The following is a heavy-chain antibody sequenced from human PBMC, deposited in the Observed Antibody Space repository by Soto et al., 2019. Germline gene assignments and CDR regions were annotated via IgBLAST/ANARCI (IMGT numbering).Heavy chain of an antibody. J-gene: IGHJ4*02. D-gene: IGHD5-12*01. CDR3: ARPDLVAAIGAALDY. CDR1: GFTFSNYG. CDR2: IWNDGSSR. V-gene: IGHV3-33*01. Sequence: QVQLVESGGGVVQPGRSLRLSCEASGFTFSNYGMHWVRQAPGKGLEWVAVIWNDGSSRYYADSVKGRFTVSRDNSKYTRFLQMNNVRDEDTAVYYCARPDLVAAIGAALDYWGQGTLVTVSS.